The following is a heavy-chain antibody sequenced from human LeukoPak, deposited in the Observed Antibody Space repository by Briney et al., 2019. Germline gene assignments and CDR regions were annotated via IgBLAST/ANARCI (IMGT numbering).Heavy chain of an antibody. J-gene: IGHJ1*01. CDR3: ARGSAGSSWTLQH. CDR1: GFTFSSYS. D-gene: IGHD6-13*01. V-gene: IGHV3-21*01. Sequence: PGGSLRLSCAASGFTFSSYSMNWVRQAPGKGLEWVSSISSSSSYIYYADSVKGRFTISRDNAKNSLYLQMNSLRAEDTAVYYCARGSAGSSWTLQHWGQGTLVTVSS. CDR2: ISSSSSYI.